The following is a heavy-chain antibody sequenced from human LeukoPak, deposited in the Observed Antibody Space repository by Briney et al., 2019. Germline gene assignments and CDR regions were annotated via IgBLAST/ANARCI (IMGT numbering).Heavy chain of an antibody. J-gene: IGHJ6*03. D-gene: IGHD3-3*01. CDR3: ARHGYDFWSGAIYYYYYYMDV. CDR1: GGSISSYY. CDR2: IYYSGST. V-gene: IGHV4-59*01. Sequence: SETLSLTCIVSGGSISSYYWSWIRQPPGKGLEWIGYIYYSGSTNYNPSLKSRVTISVDTSKNQFSLKLSSVTAADTAVYYCARHGYDFWSGAIYYYYYYMDVWGKGTTVTVSS.